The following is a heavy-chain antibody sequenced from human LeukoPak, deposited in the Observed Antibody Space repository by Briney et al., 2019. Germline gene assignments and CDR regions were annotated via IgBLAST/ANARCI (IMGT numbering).Heavy chain of an antibody. Sequence: GGSLRLSCAASEFTFRIYRMNWVRQAPGKGLEWVSSISSRNSYINYADSVKGRFTISRDNAKNSLYLQMNSLRVEDTAVYYCAKLAKYFYGSGTYYFFEHWGQGTPVTASS. CDR1: EFTFRIYR. J-gene: IGHJ4*02. D-gene: IGHD3-10*01. CDR2: ISSRNSYI. V-gene: IGHV3-21*01. CDR3: AKLAKYFYGSGTYYFFEH.